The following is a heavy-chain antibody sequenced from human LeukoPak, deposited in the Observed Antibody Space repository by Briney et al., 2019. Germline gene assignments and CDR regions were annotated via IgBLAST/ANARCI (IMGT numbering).Heavy chain of an antibody. V-gene: IGHV1-18*01. CDR1: GYTFTSYG. D-gene: IGHD6-13*01. Sequence: ASVKVSCKASGYTFTSYGISWVRQAPGQGLEWMGWISAYNGNTNYAQKLQGRVTMTTDTSTSTAYMELRSLRSEDTAVYYCATDLAAAGTWLAHELWGQGTLVTVSS. J-gene: IGHJ4*02. CDR2: ISAYNGNT. CDR3: ATDLAAAGTWLAHEL.